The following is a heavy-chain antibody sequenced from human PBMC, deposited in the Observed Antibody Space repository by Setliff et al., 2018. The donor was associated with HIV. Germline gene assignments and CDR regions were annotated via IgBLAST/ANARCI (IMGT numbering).Heavy chain of an antibody. D-gene: IGHD1-7*01. CDR2: IYTSGST. V-gene: IGHV4-4*08. J-gene: IGHJ6*03. Sequence: PSETLSLTCTVSGGSISSYYWSWIRQPPGKGLEWIGYIYTSGSTNYNPSLQRRVTISVDTSKNHFSLKLTSVTAADTAVYYCARGDGTKYYYYYYMDVWGKGTTVTVSS. CDR3: ARGDGTKYYYYYYMDV. CDR1: GGSISSYY.